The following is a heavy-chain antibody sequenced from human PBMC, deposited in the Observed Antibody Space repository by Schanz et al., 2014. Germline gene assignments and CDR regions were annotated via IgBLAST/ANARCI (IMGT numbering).Heavy chain of an antibody. CDR2: ISSRSSYI. Sequence: EVQLVESGGGLVQPGGSLRLSCAASGFTFGAYTMNWVRQAPGKGLEWVSSISSRSSYIYYTDSVKGRFTISRDNSKNTLFLQVNSLRAEDTAVYYCAKDHFGHYDSSGCSDCYYYGMDVWGQGTTVTVSS. CDR3: AKDHFGHYDSSGCSDCYYYGMDV. V-gene: IGHV3-21*01. CDR1: GFTFGAYT. J-gene: IGHJ6*02. D-gene: IGHD3-22*01.